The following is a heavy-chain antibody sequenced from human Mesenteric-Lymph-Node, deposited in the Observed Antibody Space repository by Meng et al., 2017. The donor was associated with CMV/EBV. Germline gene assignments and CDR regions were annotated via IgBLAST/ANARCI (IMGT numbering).Heavy chain of an antibody. D-gene: IGHD7-27*01. J-gene: IGHJ6*02. CDR3: VGGTGYSGFDV. Sequence: GGSLRLSCAASGFTFSSYWMSWVRQAPGKGLEWVSYISSSGSTIYYADSVKGRFTISRDNSKSSLYLQMTSLRVEDTAVYYCVGGTGYSGFDVWGQGTTVTVSS. V-gene: IGHV3-48*01. CDR2: ISSSGSTI. CDR1: GFTFSSYW.